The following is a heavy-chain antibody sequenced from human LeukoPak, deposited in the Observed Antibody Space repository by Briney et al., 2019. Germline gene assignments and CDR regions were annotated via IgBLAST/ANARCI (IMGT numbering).Heavy chain of an antibody. V-gene: IGHV5-51*01. CDR3: ARRYYYYDSSGYSCYFDY. Sequence: GESLKISCKGFGYSFTNYWIAWVRQMPGKGLEWMGIIYPGDSDTRYSPTFQGQVTISADKSIRTAYLQWSSLKASDTAIYYCARRYYYYDSSGYSCYFDYWGQGTLVTVSS. CDR2: IYPGDSDT. D-gene: IGHD3-22*01. J-gene: IGHJ4*02. CDR1: GYSFTNYW.